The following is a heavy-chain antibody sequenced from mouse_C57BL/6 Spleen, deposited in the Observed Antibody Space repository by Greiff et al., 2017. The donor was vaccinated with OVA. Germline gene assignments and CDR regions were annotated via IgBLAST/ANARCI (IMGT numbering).Heavy chain of an antibody. CDR3: ARGAITTVVATGYFDY. J-gene: IGHJ2*01. Sequence: EVQVVESGGGLVKPGGSLKLSCAASGFTFSSYAMSWVRQTPEKRLEWVATISDGGSYTYYPDNVKGRFTISRDNAKNNLYLQMSHLKSEDTAMYYCARGAITTVVATGYFDYWGQGTTLTVSS. CDR1: GFTFSSYA. CDR2: ISDGGSYT. D-gene: IGHD1-1*01. V-gene: IGHV5-4*01.